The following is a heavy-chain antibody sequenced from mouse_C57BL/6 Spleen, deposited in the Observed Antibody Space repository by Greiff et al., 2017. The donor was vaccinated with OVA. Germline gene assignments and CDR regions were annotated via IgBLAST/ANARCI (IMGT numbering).Heavy chain of an antibody. J-gene: IGHJ3*01. D-gene: IGHD2-2*01. CDR1: GYSITSGYY. CDR3: ARERGYDAWFAY. V-gene: IGHV3-6*01. Sequence: EVKLVESGPGLVKPSQSLSLTCSVTGYSITSGYYWNWIRQFPGNKLEWMGYISYDGSNNYNPSLKNRISITRDTSKNQFFLKLNSVTTEDTATYYCARERGYDAWFAYWGQGTLVTVSA. CDR2: ISYDGSN.